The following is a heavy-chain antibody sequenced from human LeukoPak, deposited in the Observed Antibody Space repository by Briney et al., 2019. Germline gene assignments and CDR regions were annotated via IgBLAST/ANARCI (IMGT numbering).Heavy chain of an antibody. J-gene: IGHJ4*02. Sequence: PSETLSLTCTVSGGSISSGDYYWSWSRQPPGKGLEWIGNIYYSGSTYYNPSVKSRVTISVDTSKNQFSLKLSSVTAADTAVYYCARGYYYDSCHDWGQGTLVTVSS. CDR3: ARGYYYDSCHD. CDR1: GGSISSGDYY. CDR2: IYYSGST. V-gene: IGHV4-30-4*08. D-gene: IGHD3-22*01.